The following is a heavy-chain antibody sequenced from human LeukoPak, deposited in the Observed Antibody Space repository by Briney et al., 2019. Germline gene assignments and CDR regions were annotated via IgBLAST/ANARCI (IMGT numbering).Heavy chain of an antibody. J-gene: IGHJ4*02. CDR2: IIPIFGTA. D-gene: IGHD1-1*01. CDR3: AREGMNDGRLVY. CDR1: TYTFSDYY. Sequence: ASVKVSCTASTYTFSDYYIHWVRQAPGQGLEWMGGIIPIFGTANYAQKFQGRVTITADESTSTAYMELSSLRSEDTAVYYCAREGMNDGRLVYWGQGTLVTVSS. V-gene: IGHV1-69*13.